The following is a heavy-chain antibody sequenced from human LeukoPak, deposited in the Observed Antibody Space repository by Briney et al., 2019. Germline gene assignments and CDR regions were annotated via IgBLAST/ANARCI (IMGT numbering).Heavy chain of an antibody. V-gene: IGHV3-23*01. CDR1: GFTLSSYA. CDR3: ARARYCSSTSSYIDY. Sequence: GGSLRLSCAASGFTLSSYAMTWVRQAPGKGLEWVSGISNSGGSTYYADSVKGRFTISRDNSKNTLYLQMKSLRAEDTAVYYCARARYCSSTSSYIDYWGQGTLVTVSS. CDR2: ISNSGGST. D-gene: IGHD2-2*02. J-gene: IGHJ4*02.